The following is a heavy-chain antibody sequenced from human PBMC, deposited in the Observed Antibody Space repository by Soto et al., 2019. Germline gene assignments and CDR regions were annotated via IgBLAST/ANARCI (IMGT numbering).Heavy chain of an antibody. CDR1: GLTFSSHW. J-gene: IGHJ4*02. CDR2: ISGNGGST. D-gene: IGHD4-17*01. V-gene: IGHV3-23*01. Sequence: GGALRLSCVASGLTFSSHWVHWVRQAPGKGLVWVSSISGNGGSTYYADSVKGRFTISRDNSKNTLYLQMNSLRAEDTAVYYCAKNSENFGDSKYDYWGQGTLVTVSS. CDR3: AKNSENFGDSKYDY.